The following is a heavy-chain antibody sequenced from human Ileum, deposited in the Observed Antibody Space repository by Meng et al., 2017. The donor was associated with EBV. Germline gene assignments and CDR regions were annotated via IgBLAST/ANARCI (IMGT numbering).Heavy chain of an antibody. Sequence: QVAVAESTQGLCERSGALSVTCAVSGGSISSSNWWSWVRQAPGKGLEWIGEIYHSGSTNYNPSLKSRVTISVDKSKNQFSLKLSSVTAADTAVYYCARGYCSSTSCYAALYYFDYWGQGTLVTVSS. CDR3: ARGYCSSTSCYAALYYFDY. D-gene: IGHD2-2*01. V-gene: IGHV4-4*02. CDR2: IYHSGST. J-gene: IGHJ4*02. CDR1: GGSISSSNW.